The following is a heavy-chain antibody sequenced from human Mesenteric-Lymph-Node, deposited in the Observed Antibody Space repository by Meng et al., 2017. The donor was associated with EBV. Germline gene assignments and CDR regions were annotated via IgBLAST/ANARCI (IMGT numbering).Heavy chain of an antibody. CDR3: ARVKSDNDVLTGYHYFDY. D-gene: IGHD3-9*01. J-gene: IGHJ4*02. Sequence: QVQLQESGPGLVKPSEXLSLTCSVXGCSVSSGIYYWSWIRQPPGKGLEWIGYIYYTGSTNYNPSLKRRVTISADPSKNQFSLKLSSVTAADTAVYYCARVKSDNDVLTGYHYFDYWGQGALVTVSS. CDR1: GCSVSSGIYY. V-gene: IGHV4-61*01. CDR2: IYYTGST.